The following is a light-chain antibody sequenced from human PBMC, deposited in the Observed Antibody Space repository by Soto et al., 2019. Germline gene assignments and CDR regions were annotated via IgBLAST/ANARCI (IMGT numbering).Light chain of an antibody. CDR1: SSDVGAYNY. Sequence: QSVLTQPASVSGSPGQSITISCTGSSSDVGAYNYVSWYQQHPGKAPKLIIYEVSNRPSGVSNRFSGSKSGNTASLTISGLQAEDEADYYCSSYTTNSTPYVFGTGTKLTVL. V-gene: IGLV2-14*01. J-gene: IGLJ1*01. CDR2: EVS. CDR3: SSYTTNSTPYV.